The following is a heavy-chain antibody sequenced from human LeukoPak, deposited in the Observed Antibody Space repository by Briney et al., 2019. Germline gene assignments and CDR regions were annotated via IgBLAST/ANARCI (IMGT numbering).Heavy chain of an antibody. J-gene: IGHJ4*02. CDR3: AKVRGTYSSGFYFDS. Sequence: GRSLRLSCAASGFKFDAYAIHWVRHPPGKGLEWASIISWNGGFMDYADSVKGRFTISRDNVQNSVYLDMNSLRPEDTAFYFCAKVRGTYSSGFYFDSWGQGTLVTVSS. V-gene: IGHV3-9*01. CDR2: ISWNGGFM. D-gene: IGHD6-19*01. CDR1: GFKFDAYA.